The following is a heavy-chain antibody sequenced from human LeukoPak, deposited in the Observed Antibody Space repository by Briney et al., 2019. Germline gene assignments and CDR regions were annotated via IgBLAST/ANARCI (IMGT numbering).Heavy chain of an antibody. J-gene: IGHJ6*02. D-gene: IGHD3-10*01. V-gene: IGHV5-51*01. CDR1: GYSFTSYW. CDR3: ARQIWFGAYYYGMDV. CDR2: IYPGDCDT. Sequence: GESLKISWKGSGYSFTSYWIGWVRQMPGKGLEGMGIIYPGDCDTRYSPSFQGQVTISADKSIRTAYLQWSSLKASDTAMYYCARQIWFGAYYYGMDVWGQGTTVTVSS.